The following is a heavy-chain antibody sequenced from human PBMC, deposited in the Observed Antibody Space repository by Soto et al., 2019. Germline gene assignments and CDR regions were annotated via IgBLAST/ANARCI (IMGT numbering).Heavy chain of an antibody. Sequence: EVQLLESGGGLVQPGGSLRLSCAASGFTFSSYAMSWVRQAPGKGLEWVSAISGSGGSTYYADSVKGRFTISRDNSKNTLYLQMNSLRAEDTAVDYCAKKGGLLWFGELSLDYWGQGTLVTVSS. D-gene: IGHD3-10*01. CDR1: GFTFSSYA. CDR3: AKKGGLLWFGELSLDY. CDR2: ISGSGGST. J-gene: IGHJ4*02. V-gene: IGHV3-23*01.